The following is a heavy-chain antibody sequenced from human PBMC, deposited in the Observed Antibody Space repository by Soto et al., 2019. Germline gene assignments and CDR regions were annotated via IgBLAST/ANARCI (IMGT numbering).Heavy chain of an antibody. CDR1: AYTLTDYD. D-gene: IGHD5-18*01. CDR3: ARGYSYGWNDY. J-gene: IGHJ4*02. CDR2: VNPNSGYT. V-gene: IGHV1-8*01. Sequence: SVKVSLKASAYTLTDYDITWVRQAAGQGLEWVGWVNPNSGYTADAQKFVGRVTMTRNTPVRKAYIELSSVTSGDTAVYYGARGYSYGWNDYWGQGTLVTVSS.